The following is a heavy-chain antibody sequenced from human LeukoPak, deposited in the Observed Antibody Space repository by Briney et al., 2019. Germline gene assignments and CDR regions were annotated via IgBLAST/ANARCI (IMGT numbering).Heavy chain of an antibody. J-gene: IGHJ6*02. CDR2: INPSGYIT. Sequence: ASVKVSCKASGYTFTSYYMHWLRQAPGQGLEWMGIINPSGYITSYAQKFQGRVTMTRDTSTSTVYMELRSLRSDDTAVYYCARGRNYYYGMDVWGQGTTVTVSS. CDR1: GYTFTSYY. V-gene: IGHV1-46*01. CDR3: ARGRNYYYGMDV.